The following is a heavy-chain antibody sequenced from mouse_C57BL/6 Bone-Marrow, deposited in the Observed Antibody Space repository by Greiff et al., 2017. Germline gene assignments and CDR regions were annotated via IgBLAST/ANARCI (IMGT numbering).Heavy chain of an antibody. CDR2: ISNLAYSI. D-gene: IGHD1-1*01. V-gene: IGHV5-15*01. J-gene: IGHJ1*03. Sequence: EVKLVESGGGLVQPGGSLKLSCAASGFTFSDYGMAWVRQAPRKGPEWVAFISNLAYSIYYADTVTGRFTISREHAKNTLYLERSSLRSEDTAMYDCARRDYGSIHWYFDVWGTGTTVTVSS. CDR1: GFTFSDYG. CDR3: ARRDYGSIHWYFDV.